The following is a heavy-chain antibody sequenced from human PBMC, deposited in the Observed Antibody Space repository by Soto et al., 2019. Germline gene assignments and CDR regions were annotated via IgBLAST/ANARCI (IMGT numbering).Heavy chain of an antibody. CDR3: SRRGMVGGVPSNWFDH. CDR2: FSAYNGNT. J-gene: IGHJ5*02. Sequence: QVQLVQSGAEVKKPGASVKVSCKASGYTFTSYGISWVRQTPGQGLEWRGWFSAYNGNTHYAQKLQGRVTKTTDTPPTTAYMRLRGLRSGDTAVYSCSRRGMVGGVPSNWFDHWGQGTLVTVSS. D-gene: IGHD3-10*01. CDR1: GYTFTSYG. V-gene: IGHV1-18*01.